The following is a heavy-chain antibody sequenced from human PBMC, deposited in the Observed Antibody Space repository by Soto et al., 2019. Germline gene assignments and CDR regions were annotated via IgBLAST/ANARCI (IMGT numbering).Heavy chain of an antibody. CDR1: GGSISSGCYY. V-gene: IGHV4-31*03. J-gene: IGHJ4*02. D-gene: IGHD3-16*01. Sequence: QVQLQESVTGLVKPSQNLSLTCTVSGGSISSGCYYWSWIRPHPGKGLEWIGSIYYSGSTYYNPYLKSRVTISVDTSKNQFSLKLSSVTAADTDVYYWARGVLHWGQGTLVTVSS. CDR3: ARGVLH. CDR2: IYYSGST.